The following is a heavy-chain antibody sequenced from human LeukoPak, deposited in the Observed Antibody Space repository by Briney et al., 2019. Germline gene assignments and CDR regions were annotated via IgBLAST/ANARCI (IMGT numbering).Heavy chain of an antibody. CDR1: GFTFSGHA. J-gene: IGHJ4*02. D-gene: IGHD1-26*01. CDR2: ITVSAENT. Sequence: GRTLRLSCAASGFTFSGHAMSWVRQAPGKGLKWLSTITVSAENTYYADSVKGRFTISRDNSKNTVYLQMNSLRVEDTAVYYCAKVLSGSQDYWGQGTLVTV. CDR3: AKVLSGSQDY. V-gene: IGHV3-23*01.